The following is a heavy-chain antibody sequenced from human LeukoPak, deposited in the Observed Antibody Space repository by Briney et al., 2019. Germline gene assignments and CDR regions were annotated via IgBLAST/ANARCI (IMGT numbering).Heavy chain of an antibody. CDR3: ARYPYVWGSYHPFDY. Sequence: PSETLSLTCAVYGGSFSGYYWSWIRQPPGKGLEWIGEINHSGSTNYNPSLKSRVTISVDTSKNQFSLKLSSVTAADTAVYYCARYPYVWGSYHPFDYWGQGTLVTVSS. CDR1: GGSFSGYY. V-gene: IGHV4-34*01. J-gene: IGHJ4*02. D-gene: IGHD3-16*02. CDR2: INHSGST.